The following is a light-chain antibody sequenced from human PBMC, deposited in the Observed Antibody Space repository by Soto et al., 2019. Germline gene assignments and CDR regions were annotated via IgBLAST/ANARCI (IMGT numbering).Light chain of an antibody. Sequence: QSALTQPASVSGSPAQSITISCTATSSDIDSYRYVSWYQHHPGKAPKLIISEVINRPSGICNRFSGSNSGNTASLTISGLQAEDEADYYCSSYTATNTLVFGTGTKLTVL. CDR2: EVI. J-gene: IGLJ1*01. CDR1: SSDIDSYRY. V-gene: IGLV2-14*01. CDR3: SSYTATNTLV.